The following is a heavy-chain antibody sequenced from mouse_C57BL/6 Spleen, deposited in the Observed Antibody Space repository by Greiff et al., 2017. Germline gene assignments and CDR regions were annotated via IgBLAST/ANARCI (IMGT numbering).Heavy chain of an antibody. CDR1: GYSITSGYY. D-gene: IGHD2-5*01. CDR2: ISYDGSN. V-gene: IGHV3-6*01. CDR3: AAYYSNYRVYYAMDY. Sequence: ESGPGLVKPSQSLSLTCSVTGYSITSGYYWNWIRQFPGNKLEWMGYISYDGSNNYNPSLKNRISITRDTSKNQFFLKLNSVTTEDTATYYCAAYYSNYRVYYAMDYWGQGTSVTVSS. J-gene: IGHJ4*01.